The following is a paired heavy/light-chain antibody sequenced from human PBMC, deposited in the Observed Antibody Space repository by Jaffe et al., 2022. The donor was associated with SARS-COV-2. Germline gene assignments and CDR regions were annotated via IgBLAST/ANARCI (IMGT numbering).Light chain of an antibody. J-gene: IGKJ1*01. CDR3: QQYGSSRT. CDR2: GAS. V-gene: IGKV3-20*01. Sequence: EIVLTQSPGTLSLSPGERATLSCRASQSVSSRNLAWYQQKPGQAPRLLIYGASSRATGIPDRFSGSGSGTDFTLTISRLEPEDFAVYYCQQYGSSRTFGQGTKVEIK. CDR1: QSVSSRN.
Heavy chain of an antibody. CDR3: GESQDPYTSGWYDY. V-gene: IGHV3-23*04. CDR2: ITGDGGGT. J-gene: IGHJ4*02. Sequence: EVQLVESGGGLVQPGGSLRLSCAASGFTFSSYAMSWVRQAPGKGLEWVSAITGDGGGTYYADSLKGRFTVSRDNSKSTLYLQMNSLRVEDTAVYYCGESQDPYTSGWYDYRGQGTLVTVSS. CDR1: GFTFSSYA. D-gene: IGHD6-19*01.